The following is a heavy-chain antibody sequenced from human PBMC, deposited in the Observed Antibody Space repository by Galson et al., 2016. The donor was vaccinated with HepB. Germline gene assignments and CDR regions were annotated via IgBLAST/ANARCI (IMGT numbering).Heavy chain of an antibody. CDR3: ARDEELGYYYGMDV. J-gene: IGHJ6*02. V-gene: IGHV3-21*01. CDR2: ISSRSCYI. D-gene: IGHD3-10*01. CDR1: GFTFRSYN. Sequence: SLRLSCAASGFTFRSYNMNWVRQAPGKGLEWVSSISSRSCYIYYTDSVKGRFTNSRDNAKNSVYLQMNSLRAEDTAVYYCARDEELGYYYGMDVWGQGTTVTVSS.